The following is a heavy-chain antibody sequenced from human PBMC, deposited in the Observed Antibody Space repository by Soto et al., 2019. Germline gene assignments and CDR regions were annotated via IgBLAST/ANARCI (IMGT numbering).Heavy chain of an antibody. D-gene: IGHD6-19*01. Sequence: QVQLQESGPGLVKPSETLSLTCTVSGGSVTSSSYYWSWIRQPPGKGLEWIGYIYNSGNTNYNPSLKSRVTISVDTSKTQISLKLTSVTAADTAVYYCARDQGVAVAVFDYWGQGTLVTVSP. CDR2: IYNSGNT. J-gene: IGHJ4*02. CDR3: ARDQGVAVAVFDY. V-gene: IGHV4-61*01. CDR1: GGSVTSSSYY.